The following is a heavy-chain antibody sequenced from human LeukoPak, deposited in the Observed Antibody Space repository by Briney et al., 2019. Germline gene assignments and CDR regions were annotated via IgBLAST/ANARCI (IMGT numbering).Heavy chain of an antibody. J-gene: IGHJ4*02. D-gene: IGHD2-21*02. V-gene: IGHV4-61*02. CDR1: GGSISSGSYF. CDR2: IYTSGST. CDR3: ARDQQLSYCGGDCYPAN. Sequence: PSQTLSLTCTVSGGSISSGSYFWSWIRQPAGKGLGWIGRIYTSGSTDYNPSLQSRVTMSVDTSKNQSSLKLNSVTAADTAVYYCARDQQLSYCGGDCYPANWGQGTLVTVSS.